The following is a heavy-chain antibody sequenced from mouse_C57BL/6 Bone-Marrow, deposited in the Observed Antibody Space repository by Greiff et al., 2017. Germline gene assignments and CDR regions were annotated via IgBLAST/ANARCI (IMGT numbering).Heavy chain of an antibody. Sequence: VQLQQSGPVLVKPGASVKMSCKASGYTFTDYYMNWVKQSHGQSLEWIGVINPYNGGTSYTQKFKGKATLTVDKSSSAAYMELNSLTSEDSAVYYCARNYGSSYWFAYWGQGTLVTVSA. CDR3: ARNYGSSYWFAY. V-gene: IGHV1-19*01. CDR2: INPYNGGT. J-gene: IGHJ3*01. D-gene: IGHD1-1*01. CDR1: GYTFTDYY.